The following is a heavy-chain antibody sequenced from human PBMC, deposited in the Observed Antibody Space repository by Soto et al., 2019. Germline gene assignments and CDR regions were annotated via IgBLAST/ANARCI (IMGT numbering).Heavy chain of an antibody. CDR1: GGSISSGGYY. Sequence: QVQLQESGPGLVKPSQTLSLTCTDSGGSISSGGYYWSWIRQHPGKGLEWIGYIYYSGSTYYNPSLKSRVTISVDTSKNQFSLKLSSVTAADTAVYYCARDNKGSSSWSRDYYYGMDVWGQGTTVTVSS. CDR3: ARDNKGSSSWSRDYYYGMDV. CDR2: IYYSGST. D-gene: IGHD6-13*01. J-gene: IGHJ6*02. V-gene: IGHV4-31*03.